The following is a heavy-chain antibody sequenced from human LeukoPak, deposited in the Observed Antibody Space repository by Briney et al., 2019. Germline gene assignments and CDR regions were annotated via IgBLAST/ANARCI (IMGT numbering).Heavy chain of an antibody. J-gene: IGHJ5*02. CDR2: IYYSGST. CDR3: AREPGTAMAGGWFDP. V-gene: IGHV4-59*01. CDR1: GGSISSYY. Sequence: PSETLSLTCTVSGGSISSYYWSWIRQPPGKGLEWIGYIYYSGSTNYNPSLTSRVTISVDTSKNQFSLKLSSVTAADTAVYYCAREPGTAMAGGWFDPWGQGTLVTVS. D-gene: IGHD5-18*01.